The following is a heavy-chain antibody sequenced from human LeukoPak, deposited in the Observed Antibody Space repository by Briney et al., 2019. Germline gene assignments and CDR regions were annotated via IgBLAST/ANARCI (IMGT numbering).Heavy chain of an antibody. Sequence: ASVKVSCKASGYTFTGYYMHWVRQAPGQGLEWMGWINPNSGGTNYAQKFQGRVTMTRDTSISTAYMELSRLRSDDTAVYYCARDLTDNYCSSTSCKWGSNWFDPWGQGTLVTVSS. J-gene: IGHJ5*02. D-gene: IGHD2-2*01. V-gene: IGHV1-2*02. CDR3: ARDLTDNYCSSTSCKWGSNWFDP. CDR1: GYTFTGYY. CDR2: INPNSGGT.